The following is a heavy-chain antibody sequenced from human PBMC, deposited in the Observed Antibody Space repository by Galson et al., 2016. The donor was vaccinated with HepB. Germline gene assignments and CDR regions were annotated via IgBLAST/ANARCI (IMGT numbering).Heavy chain of an antibody. CDR1: GFTFSRYD. V-gene: IGHV3-13*01. CDR3: ARGVVEVLGKYYFDY. Sequence: SLRLSCAASGFTFSRYDMHWVRQVTGNGLEWVSGIGSAGDTCYPDSVKGRFTISRENAKNSFYLQMSSLRGEDTAVYYCARGVVEVLGKYYFDYWGQGTLVTVSS. D-gene: IGHD2/OR15-2a*01. J-gene: IGHJ4*02. CDR2: IGSAGDT.